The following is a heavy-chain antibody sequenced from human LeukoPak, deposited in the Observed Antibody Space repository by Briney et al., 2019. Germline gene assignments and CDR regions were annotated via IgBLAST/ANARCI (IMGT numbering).Heavy chain of an antibody. CDR3: ERSYGSGSYFDH. V-gene: IGHV4-59*01. CDR2: IYYSGST. D-gene: IGHD3-10*01. CDR1: GGSISSNY. Sequence: SETLSPTCSVSGGSISSNYWSWIRQPPGKGLEWIGYIYYSGSTKYNPSLKSRVTISVDTSKNQFSLKVSSVTAADTAVYYCERSYGSGSYFDHWGQGTLLTVSS. J-gene: IGHJ4*02.